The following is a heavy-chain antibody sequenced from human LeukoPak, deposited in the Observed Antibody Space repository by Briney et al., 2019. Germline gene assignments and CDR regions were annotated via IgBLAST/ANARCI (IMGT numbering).Heavy chain of an antibody. J-gene: IGHJ6*03. CDR1: GFTFDDYA. D-gene: IGHD2-21*02. CDR2: ISWNGGST. Sequence: GGSLRLSCAASGFTFDDYAMSWVRHAPGKGLEWVSGISWNGGSTGYADSVKGRFTISRDNAKNSLYLQMNSLRAEDTALYYCARIGDPGIYSYYMDVWGKGTTVTVSS. CDR3: ARIGDPGIYSYYMDV. V-gene: IGHV3-20*04.